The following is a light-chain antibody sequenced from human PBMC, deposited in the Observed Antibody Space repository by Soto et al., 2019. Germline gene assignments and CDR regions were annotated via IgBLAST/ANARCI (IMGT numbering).Light chain of an antibody. CDR2: NNS. J-gene: IGLJ2*01. CDR3: QSYDSSLSACV. V-gene: IGLV1-40*01. Sequence: QSVLTQPPSVSGAPGQRVTISCTGSSSNLGAGFDVHWYQRLPGTAPKVLIQNNSNRPSGVPDRFSGSKSGTSASLAITGLQAEDEADYYCQSYDSSLSACVFGGGTKLTVL. CDR1: SSNLGAGFD.